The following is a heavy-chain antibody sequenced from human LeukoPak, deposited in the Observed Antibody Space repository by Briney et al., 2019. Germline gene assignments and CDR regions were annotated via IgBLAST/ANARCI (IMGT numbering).Heavy chain of an antibody. CDR2: ISSSSSTI. CDR1: GFTFSSYS. D-gene: IGHD6-19*01. V-gene: IGHV3-48*04. Sequence: GGSLRLSCAASGFTFSSYSMNWVRQAPGKGLEWVSYISSSSSTIYYADSVKGRFTISRDNAKNSLYLQMNSLRAEDTAVYYCAREQLSGYSSGWYYFDYWGQGTLVTVSS. J-gene: IGHJ4*02. CDR3: AREQLSGYSSGWYYFDY.